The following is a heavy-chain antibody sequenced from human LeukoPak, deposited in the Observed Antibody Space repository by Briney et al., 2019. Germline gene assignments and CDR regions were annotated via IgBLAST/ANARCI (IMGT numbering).Heavy chain of an antibody. CDR1: GFTFSSYS. CDR3: ARGLGIAAAGTFGY. V-gene: IGHV3-21*01. CDR2: ISSSSGYI. D-gene: IGHD6-13*01. J-gene: IGHJ4*02. Sequence: GGSLRLSCAASGFTFSSYSMNWVRQAPGKGLEWVSSISSSSGYIYYADSVKGRFTISRDNAKNSLYLQMNSLRAEDTAVYYCARGLGIAAAGTFGYWGQGTLVTVSS.